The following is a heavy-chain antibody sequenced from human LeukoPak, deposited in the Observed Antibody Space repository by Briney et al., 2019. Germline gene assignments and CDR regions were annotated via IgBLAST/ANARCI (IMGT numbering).Heavy chain of an antibody. CDR3: ARTPDGGYNSGFDS. Sequence: SETLSLTCTASSGSISSGGYCWSWIRQLPGKGLEWIGYVHCNGNTHYNPSLRSRLTLSVDTSKNQFSLSLSSVTAADTAVYYCARTPDGGYNSGFDSWGQGTLVTVSS. CDR2: VHCNGNT. V-gene: IGHV4-31*03. D-gene: IGHD5-24*01. CDR1: SGSISSGGYC. J-gene: IGHJ4*02.